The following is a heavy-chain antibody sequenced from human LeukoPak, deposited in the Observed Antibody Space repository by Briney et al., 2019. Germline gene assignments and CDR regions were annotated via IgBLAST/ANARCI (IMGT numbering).Heavy chain of an antibody. V-gene: IGHV4-4*07. CDR3: ARGITGIVVVPAADRDAFDI. Sequence: SETLSLTCTVSGGSISSYYWSWIRQPAGKGLEWIGRIYTSGSTNYNPSLKSRVTMSVDTSKNQFSLKLSSVTAADTAVYYCARGITGIVVVPAADRDAFDIWGQGTMVTVSS. D-gene: IGHD2-2*01. J-gene: IGHJ3*02. CDR2: IYTSGST. CDR1: GGSISSYY.